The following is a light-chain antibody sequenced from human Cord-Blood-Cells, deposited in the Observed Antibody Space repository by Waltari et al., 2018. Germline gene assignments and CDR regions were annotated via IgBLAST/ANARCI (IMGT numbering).Light chain of an antibody. CDR2: GNS. Sequence: QSVLTQPPSVSGAPGQRVTISCTGSSSNIGAGYDVHWYQQLPGTAPKLLIYGNSNRPSGVPDRFSGSKSGTSASLAITGLQAEDEADYYCQSYDNSHWVFGGGTKLTVL. CDR3: QSYDNSHWV. CDR1: SSNIGAGYD. J-gene: IGLJ3*02. V-gene: IGLV1-40*01.